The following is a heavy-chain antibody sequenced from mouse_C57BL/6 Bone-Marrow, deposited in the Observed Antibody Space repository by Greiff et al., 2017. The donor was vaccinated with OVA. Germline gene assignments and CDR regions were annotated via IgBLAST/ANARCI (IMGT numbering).Heavy chain of an antibody. CDR3: FRVTTCSDY. V-gene: IGHV5-6*01. CDR2: ISSGGSYT. Sequence: EVNLVESGGDLVKPGGSLKLSCAASGFTFSSYGMSWVRQTPDKRLEWVATISSGGSYTYYPDSVKGRFTISRDNAKNTLYLQMSSLKSEDTAMYYRFRVTTCSDYWGQGTSVTVSS. J-gene: IGHJ4*01. D-gene: IGHD2-5*01. CDR1: GFTFSSYG.